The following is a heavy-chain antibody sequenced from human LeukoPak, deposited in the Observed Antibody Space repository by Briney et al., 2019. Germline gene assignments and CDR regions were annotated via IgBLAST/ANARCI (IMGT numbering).Heavy chain of an antibody. D-gene: IGHD4-11*01. CDR3: AKDWVYSAIGHTFDI. CDR2: ISDTGSST. V-gene: IGHV3-23*01. CDR1: GFSFRIYA. J-gene: IGHJ3*02. Sequence: GGSLRLSCAASGFSFRIYAMSWVRQAPGKGLEWICAISDTGSSTYYADSVKGRFTFSRDNSKNTLSLQMNSLRVEDTAVYYCAKDWVYSAIGHTFDIWGQGTMVTVSS.